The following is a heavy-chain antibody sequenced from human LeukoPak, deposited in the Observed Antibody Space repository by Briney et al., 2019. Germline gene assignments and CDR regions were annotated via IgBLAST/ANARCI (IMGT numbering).Heavy chain of an antibody. J-gene: IGHJ4*02. Sequence: GGALRLSCAASRFTFSTYSMNWVRQAPGKGVEGVSSISSCSSFIYYADSVKGRFSISRDKAKNSLYLQMNSLRAEDTAVYYCARWSCSSTSCPSDYWGQGTLVTVSS. CDR3: ARWSCSSTSCPSDY. D-gene: IGHD2-2*01. V-gene: IGHV3-21*01. CDR2: ISSCSSFI. CDR1: RFTFSTYS.